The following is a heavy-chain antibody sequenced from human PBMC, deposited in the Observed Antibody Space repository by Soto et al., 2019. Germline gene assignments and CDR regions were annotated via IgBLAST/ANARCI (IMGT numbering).Heavy chain of an antibody. CDR3: AREDRSGYYYAAPGDFDY. J-gene: IGHJ4*02. CDR1: GFTFSSYA. CDR2: ISYDGSNK. Sequence: QVQLVESGGGVVQPGRSLRLSCAASGFTFSSYAMHWVRQAPGKGLEWVAVISYDGSNKYYADSVKGRFTISRDNSKNPLYLQMNSLRAEDTAVYYCAREDRSGYYYAAPGDFDYWGQGTLVTVSS. V-gene: IGHV3-30-3*01. D-gene: IGHD3-22*01.